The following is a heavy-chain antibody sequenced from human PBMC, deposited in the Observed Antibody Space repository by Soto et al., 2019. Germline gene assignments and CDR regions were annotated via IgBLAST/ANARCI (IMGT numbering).Heavy chain of an antibody. D-gene: IGHD3-22*01. CDR1: GFHFISYE. CDR3: ASLGMIVAEGGVY. CDR2: ISSSGSTI. J-gene: IGHJ4*02. V-gene: IGHV3-48*03. Sequence: PGVPLRLSCTSSGFHFISYEMNLVRQVPGKGLEWVSYISSSGSTIYYADSVKGRFTISRDNAKNSLYLQMNSLRAEDTAVYYCASLGMIVAEGGVYWGQGTLVPVS.